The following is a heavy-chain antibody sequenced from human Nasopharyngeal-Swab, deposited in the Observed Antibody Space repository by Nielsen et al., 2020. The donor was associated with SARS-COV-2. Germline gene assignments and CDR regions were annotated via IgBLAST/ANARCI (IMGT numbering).Heavy chain of an antibody. J-gene: IGHJ1*01. Sequence: GESLKISCAASGLTFSRYAMSWVRQAPGKGLEWVSAISGSGGSTYYADSVKGRFTISRDNSKNTLYLQMNSLRAEDTAVYYCAKDLAVITGYFQHWGQGTLVTVSS. V-gene: IGHV3-23*01. CDR1: GLTFSRYA. CDR3: AKDLAVITGYFQH. CDR2: ISGSGGST. D-gene: IGHD3-22*01.